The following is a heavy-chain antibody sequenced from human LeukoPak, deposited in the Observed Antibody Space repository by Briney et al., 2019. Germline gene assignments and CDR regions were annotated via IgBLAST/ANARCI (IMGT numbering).Heavy chain of an antibody. CDR1: GGSISSYY. J-gene: IGHJ4*02. Sequence: SETLSLTCTVSGGSISSYYWSWIRQPPGKGLEWIGYIYYSGSTNYNPSLKGRVTISVDTSKNQFSLKLSSVTAADTAVYYCARDSGNYYIDYWGQGTLVTVSS. D-gene: IGHD1-26*01. CDR3: ARDSGNYYIDY. CDR2: IYYSGST. V-gene: IGHV4-59*01.